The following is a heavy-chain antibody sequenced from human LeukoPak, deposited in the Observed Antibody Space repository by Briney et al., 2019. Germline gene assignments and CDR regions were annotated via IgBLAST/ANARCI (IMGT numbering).Heavy chain of an antibody. CDR3: ARLPYSHYSDSSGYFDH. CDR2: IHYSGST. D-gene: IGHD3-22*01. J-gene: IGHJ4*02. V-gene: IGHV4-39*01. Sequence: SETLSLTCTVSGGPISSSYCWGWIRQTPGKGLEWIGSIHYSGSTYYNPSLKSRVTISVDTSRNQFSLKLRSVTAADTAVYYCARLPYSHYSDSSGYFDHWGQGPLFTVSS. CDR1: GGPISSSYC.